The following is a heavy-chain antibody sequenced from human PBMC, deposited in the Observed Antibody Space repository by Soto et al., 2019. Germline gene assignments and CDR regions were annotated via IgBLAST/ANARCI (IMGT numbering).Heavy chain of an antibody. D-gene: IGHD3-16*01. CDR3: PAAYWSDVNCYASLASDY. J-gene: IGHJ4*02. CDR2: MNPDRGGT. Sequence: QVQLVQSGAEVKKPGASVKVSCKASGYRFTGYHMHWVRQAPGQGLEWMGWMNPDRGGTNYAQKLQGRVTVTRDTVISTVYVDRVRLTADDSAVYYCPAAYWSDVNCYASLASDYWGQGARVSVS. V-gene: IGHV1-2*02. CDR1: GYRFTGYH.